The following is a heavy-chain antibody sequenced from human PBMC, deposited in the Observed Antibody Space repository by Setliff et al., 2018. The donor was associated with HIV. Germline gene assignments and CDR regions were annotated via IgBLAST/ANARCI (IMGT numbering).Heavy chain of an antibody. CDR2: IIPMFGTE. Sequence: SVKVSCKASGGSFSSYAINWVRQAPGQGLEWMGRIIPMFGTENYAQKFQGRVTLTADKFTTTAYMELSRLTSDDTAVYYCARAMAADFWSAYYGSKGGPLDYWGQGTLVTVSS. J-gene: IGHJ4*02. V-gene: IGHV1-69*06. CDR3: ARAMAADFWSAYYGSKGGPLDY. D-gene: IGHD3-3*01. CDR1: GGSFSSYA.